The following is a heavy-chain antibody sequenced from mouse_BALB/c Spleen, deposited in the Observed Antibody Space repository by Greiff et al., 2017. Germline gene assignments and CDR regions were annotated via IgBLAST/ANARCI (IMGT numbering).Heavy chain of an antibody. CDR2: IWGDGST. V-gene: IGHV2-6-7*01. CDR1: GFSLTGYG. Sequence: QVQLQQSGPGLVAPSQSLSITCTVSGFSLTGYGVNWVRQPPGKGLEWLGMIWGDGSTDYNSALKSRLSISKDNSKSQVFLKMNSLQTDDTARYYCARVSYYYGSSYWYFDVWGAGTTVTVSS. D-gene: IGHD1-1*01. J-gene: IGHJ1*01. CDR3: ARVSYYYGSSYWYFDV.